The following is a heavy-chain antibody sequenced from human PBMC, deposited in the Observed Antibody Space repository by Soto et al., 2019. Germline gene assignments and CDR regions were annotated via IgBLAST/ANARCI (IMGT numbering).Heavy chain of an antibody. D-gene: IGHD2-2*01. CDR1: GGSISSSSYY. CDR2: IYYSGST. Sequence: QLQLQESGPGLVKPSETLSLTCTVSGGSISSSSYYWGWIRQPPGKGLEWIGSIYYSGSTYYNPSLKSRVTISVDTSKNQFSLKLSSVTAADTAVYYCARHYAGVPAAMEGGLYYYYGMDVWGQGTTVTVSS. V-gene: IGHV4-39*01. J-gene: IGHJ6*02. CDR3: ARHYAGVPAAMEGGLYYYYGMDV.